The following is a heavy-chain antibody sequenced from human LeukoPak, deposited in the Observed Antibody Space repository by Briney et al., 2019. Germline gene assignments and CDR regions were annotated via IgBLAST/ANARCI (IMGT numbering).Heavy chain of an antibody. CDR1: GYTFTGYY. D-gene: IGHD3-22*01. CDR2: INPNSGGT. CDR3: ARGAYYYDSSDYYYEGNPFDY. J-gene: IGHJ4*02. V-gene: IGHV1-2*02. Sequence: GASVKVSCKASGYTFTGYYMHWVRQAPGQGLEWMGWINPNSGGTNYAQKFQGRVTMTRDTSISTAYMELSRLRSDDTAVYYCARGAYYYDSSDYYYEGNPFDYWGQGTLVTVSS.